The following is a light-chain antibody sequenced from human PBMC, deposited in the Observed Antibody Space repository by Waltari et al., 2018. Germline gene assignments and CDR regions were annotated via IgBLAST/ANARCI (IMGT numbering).Light chain of an antibody. V-gene: IGKV3-11*01. CDR1: QAVSNY. CDR2: DAS. Sequence: EIVLTQSPGTLSVSPGETATLSCRASQAVSNYLGWYQQKPGQPPRRLINDASNRAPGVPARFSGSGSGTDFTLTISSLEPEDFGVYYCQQFENLPLSFGGG. CDR3: QQFENLPLS. J-gene: IGKJ4*01.